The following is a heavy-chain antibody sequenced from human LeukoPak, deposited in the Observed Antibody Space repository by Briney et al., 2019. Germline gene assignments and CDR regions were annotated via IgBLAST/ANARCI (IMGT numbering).Heavy chain of an antibody. CDR3: ARRSSGYGDFDY. Sequence: PSETLSLTCTVSGGSISSDFWSWIRQPPGKGLEWIGDIYYSGSTNCNSSLKSRVTISVDTSHNQFSLKLSSVTAADTAVYYCARRSSGYGDFDYWGQGTLVTVSS. CDR1: GGSISSDF. V-gene: IGHV4-59*08. D-gene: IGHD3-22*01. CDR2: IYYSGST. J-gene: IGHJ4*02.